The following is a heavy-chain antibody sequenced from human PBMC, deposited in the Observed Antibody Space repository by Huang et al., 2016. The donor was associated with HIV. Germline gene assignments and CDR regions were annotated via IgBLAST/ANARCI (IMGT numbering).Heavy chain of an antibody. J-gene: IGHJ3*02. D-gene: IGHD5-12*01. CDR1: GFSFSNYA. CDR2: ISNDGTTT. V-gene: IGHV3-30-3*01. CDR3: TREYTVAGAFDI. Sequence: QGQLVESGGGVVRPGRSLRLSCAASGFSFSNYAMHWVRQAPGKRLEWETFISNDGTTTYYANSVKGRFTISRDNFKNTLYLQMNRLRGDDTAVYYCTREYTVAGAFDIWGQGTMVTVSS.